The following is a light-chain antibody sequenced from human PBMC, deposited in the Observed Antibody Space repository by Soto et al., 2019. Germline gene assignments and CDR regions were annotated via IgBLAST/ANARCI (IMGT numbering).Light chain of an antibody. CDR3: SSDISSSAPYV. J-gene: IGLJ1*01. CDR1: SSDIGGYNY. Sequence: QSALTQPASVSGSPGQSITFSCTGTSSDIGGYNYVSWYQHHPGKAPKLMIYDVRRRPSGVSDRFSGSKSGNTASLTISGLQAEDEADYYCSSDISSSAPYVFGTGTKLTVL. CDR2: DVR. V-gene: IGLV2-14*03.